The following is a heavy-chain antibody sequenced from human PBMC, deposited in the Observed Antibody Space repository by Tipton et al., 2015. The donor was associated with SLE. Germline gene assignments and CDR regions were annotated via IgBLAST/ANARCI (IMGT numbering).Heavy chain of an antibody. CDR2: IYHSGRT. CDR3: AREFLNPVTTVHYYFDL. V-gene: IGHV4-34*01. J-gene: IGHJ2*01. Sequence: TLSLTCAVYGESFSGAYYWTWIRQSPGKGLEWIGEIYHSGRTNYNASLKSRLTISLDTSKNQFSLKLTSVTAADTAVYFCAREFLNPVTTVHYYFDLWGRGTLVTVSS. CDR1: GESFSGAYY. D-gene: IGHD4-11*01.